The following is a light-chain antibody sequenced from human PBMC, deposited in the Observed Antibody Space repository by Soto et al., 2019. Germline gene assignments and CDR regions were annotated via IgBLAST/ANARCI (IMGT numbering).Light chain of an antibody. J-gene: IGLJ1*01. CDR1: SSNIGNNA. CDR3: EAWDDSLNGYV. Sequence: QSALTQPPSVSEAPRQRVTISCSGSSSNIGNNAVNWYQQLPGKAPKLLIYYDDLLPSGVSDRFSGSKSGTSASLAISGLQSEDEADYYCEAWDDSLNGYVFGTGTKVTVL. CDR2: YDD. V-gene: IGLV1-36*01.